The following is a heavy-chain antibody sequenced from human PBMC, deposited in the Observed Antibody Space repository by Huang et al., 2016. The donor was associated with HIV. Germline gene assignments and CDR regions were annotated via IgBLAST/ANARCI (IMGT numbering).Heavy chain of an antibody. CDR1: EITFSNFA. D-gene: IGHD6-19*01. CDR3: AKGRGSNWLSPSGLFDL. V-gene: IGHV3-23*01. CDR2: IPGSGFTT. Sequence: EGQLLESGGGLTQPGGSRRLSCVVSEITFSNFAMSWVRQAPRKGLEWVATIPGSGFTTYYADSVEGRFTVSRDNSKNTVNLQMDNLRGDDTAIYFCAKGRGSNWLSPSGLFDLWGRGTMVSVSS. J-gene: IGHJ2*01.